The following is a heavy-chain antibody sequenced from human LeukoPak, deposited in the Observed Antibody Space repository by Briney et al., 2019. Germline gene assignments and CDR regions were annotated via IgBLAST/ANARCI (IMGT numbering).Heavy chain of an antibody. J-gene: IGHJ6*02. V-gene: IGHV3-23*01. D-gene: IGHD3-22*01. Sequence: GGSLRLSCAASGFTFSSYAMRWVRQAPGKGLEWVSAISGSGGSTYYADSVKGRFTISRDNSKNTLYLQMNSLRAEDTAVYYCAKEYDSSGYQYYYYYGMDVWGQGTTVTVSS. CDR3: AKEYDSSGYQYYYYYGMDV. CDR2: ISGSGGST. CDR1: GFTFSSYA.